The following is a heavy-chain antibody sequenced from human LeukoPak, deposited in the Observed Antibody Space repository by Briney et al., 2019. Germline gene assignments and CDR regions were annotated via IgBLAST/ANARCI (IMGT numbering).Heavy chain of an antibody. CDR3: ARGYGSSWYDSPFFDY. V-gene: IGHV4-30-4*01. Sequence: PSQTLSLTCTVSGGSISSGDYYWSWIRQPPGKGLEWIGYIYYSGSTYYDPSLKSRVTISVDTSKNQFSLKLSSVTAADTAVYYCARGYGSSWYDSPFFDYWGQGTLVTVSS. D-gene: IGHD6-13*01. CDR1: GGSISSGDYY. CDR2: IYYSGST. J-gene: IGHJ4*02.